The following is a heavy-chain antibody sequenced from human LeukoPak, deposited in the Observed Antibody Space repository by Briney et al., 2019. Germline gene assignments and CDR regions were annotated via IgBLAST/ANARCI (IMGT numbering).Heavy chain of an antibody. CDR1: GFTFSSYA. CDR3: ARDSRSGEIYYYGMDV. V-gene: IGHV3-23*01. CDR2: ISGSGGST. Sequence: GGSLRLSCAASGFTFSSYAMSWVRQAPGKGLEWVSAISGSGGSTYYADSVKGRFTISRDNSKNTLYLHMNSLRAEDTAVYYCARDSRSGEIYYYGMDVWGQGTTVTVSS. D-gene: IGHD3-10*01. J-gene: IGHJ6*02.